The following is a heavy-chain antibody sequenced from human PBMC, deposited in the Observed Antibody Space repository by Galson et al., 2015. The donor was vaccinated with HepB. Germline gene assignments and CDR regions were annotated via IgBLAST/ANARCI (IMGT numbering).Heavy chain of an antibody. CDR1: GGSINSYY. D-gene: IGHD6-6*01. J-gene: IGHJ5*02. CDR2: IYCSGST. CDR3: ARDLSSSSAHRGWFDP. V-gene: IGHV4-59*01. Sequence: SETLSLTCTVSGGSINSYYWSWIRQPPGKGLEWIGYIYCSGSTNYNPSLKSRVTISVDTSKNQFSLKLSSVTAADTAVYYCARDLSSSSAHRGWFDPWGQGTLVIVSS.